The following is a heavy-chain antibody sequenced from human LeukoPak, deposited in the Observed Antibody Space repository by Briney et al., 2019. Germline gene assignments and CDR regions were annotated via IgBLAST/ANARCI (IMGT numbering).Heavy chain of an antibody. CDR1: GFTFSSYW. Sequence: GGSLRLSCAASGFTFSSYWMSWIRQAPGQGLEWVANIKQDGSEKYYVDSVKGRFTISRDNAKNSLYLQMNSLRAEDTAVYYCARKRVGSQLRDYWGQGTLVTVSS. V-gene: IGHV3-7*03. CDR3: ARKRVGSQLRDY. J-gene: IGHJ4*02. CDR2: IKQDGSEK. D-gene: IGHD2-2*01.